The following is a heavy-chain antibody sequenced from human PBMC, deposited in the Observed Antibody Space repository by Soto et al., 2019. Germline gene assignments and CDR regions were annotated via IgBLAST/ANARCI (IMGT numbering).Heavy chain of an antibody. CDR2: VYSGGST. V-gene: IGHV3-66*01. J-gene: IGHJ6*03. CDR3: ARAATTDDYYYYHYFMAV. CDR1: GFTVSSNY. D-gene: IGHD3-16*01. Sequence: GGSLRLSCAASGFTVSSNYMSWVRQAPGKGLEWVSVVYSGGSTYYADSVKGRFTISRDNSKNTLYLQMNSLRAEDTAVYYCARAATTDDYYYYHYFMAVSGKGTTVTVSS.